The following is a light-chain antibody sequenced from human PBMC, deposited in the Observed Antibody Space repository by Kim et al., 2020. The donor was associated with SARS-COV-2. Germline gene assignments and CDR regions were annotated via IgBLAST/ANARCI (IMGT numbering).Light chain of an antibody. CDR1: QSISNY. CDR3: QQRSNWPRGLT. J-gene: IGKJ4*01. V-gene: IGKV3-11*01. Sequence: EIVLTQSPATLSLSPGERATLSCRASQSISNYLAWYQQKPGQAPRLLIFDATNRATGIPTRFSGSGSGTDFTLTISTLEAEDFAVYYCQQRSNWPRGLTFGGGTKVEIK. CDR2: DAT.